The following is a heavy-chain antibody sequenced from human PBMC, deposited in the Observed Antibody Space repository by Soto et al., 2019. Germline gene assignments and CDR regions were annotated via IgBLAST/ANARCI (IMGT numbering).Heavy chain of an antibody. CDR3: SRGILV. CDR1: GGSINSGGYC. J-gene: IGHJ4*02. CDR2: ISYGGST. D-gene: IGHD5-18*01. Sequence: QVQLQESGPGLVKPSQTLSLTCTVSGGSINSGGYCWSWIRQHPGKGLDWIGCISYGGSTSYNPSLKSRVTIAVDTSKNQFSLKLSSVTAGDTAVYYWSRGILVWGQGTLITVSS. V-gene: IGHV4-31*03.